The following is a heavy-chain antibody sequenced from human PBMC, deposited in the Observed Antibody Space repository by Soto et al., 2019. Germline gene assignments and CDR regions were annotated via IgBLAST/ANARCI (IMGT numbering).Heavy chain of an antibody. CDR1: GGSISSYY. CDR3: ARAWTRGYSPSNWFDP. CDR2: IYTSGST. V-gene: IGHV4-4*07. D-gene: IGHD5-18*01. J-gene: IGHJ5*02. Sequence: SETLSLTCTVSGGSISSYYWSWIRQPAGKGLEWIGRIYTSGSTNYNPSLKSRVTMSVDTSKNQFSLKLSSVTAADTAVYYCARAWTRGYSPSNWFDPWGQGTLVTVSS.